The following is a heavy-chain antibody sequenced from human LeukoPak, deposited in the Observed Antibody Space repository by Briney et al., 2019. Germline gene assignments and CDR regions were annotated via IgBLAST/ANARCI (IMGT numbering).Heavy chain of an antibody. D-gene: IGHD3-22*01. CDR3: AKVETYYYDSSGYFD. J-gene: IGHJ4*02. Sequence: GGSLRLSCAASGFTFSSYGMHWVRQAPGKGLEWVAFIRYDGSNKYYADSVKGRFTISRDNSKNTLYLQMNSLRAEDTAVYYCAKVETYYYDSSGYFDWGQGTLVTVSS. CDR2: IRYDGSNK. V-gene: IGHV3-30*02. CDR1: GFTFSSYG.